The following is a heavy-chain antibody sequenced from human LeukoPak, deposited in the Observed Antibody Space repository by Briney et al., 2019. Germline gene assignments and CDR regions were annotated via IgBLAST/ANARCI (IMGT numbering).Heavy chain of an antibody. J-gene: IGHJ6*03. V-gene: IGHV1-8*01. Sequence: ASVKVSCKASGYTFTSYDINWVRQATGQGLEWMGWMNPKSGNTGYAQKFQGRVTMTRNTSISTAYMELSSLRSDDTAVYYCARDRGVDYCSGGSCTHYYYYMDVWGKGTTVTISS. D-gene: IGHD2-15*01. CDR2: MNPKSGNT. CDR3: ARDRGVDYCSGGSCTHYYYYMDV. CDR1: GYTFTSYD.